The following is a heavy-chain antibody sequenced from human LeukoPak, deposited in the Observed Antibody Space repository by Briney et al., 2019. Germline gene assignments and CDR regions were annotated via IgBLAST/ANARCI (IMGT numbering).Heavy chain of an antibody. Sequence: GASVTLSCKASGATFTIYAISLGRQAPGQGLEWMGGIIPIVGTANYAQKFQGRVTITKDEYTSTAYMELSSLRSEDTAVYCCAIGSRGVVSPQDYWAQGTLVTVS. CDR1: GATFTIYA. J-gene: IGHJ4*02. CDR3: AIGSRGVVSPQDY. V-gene: IGHV1-69*05. CDR2: IIPIVGTA. D-gene: IGHD5/OR15-5a*01.